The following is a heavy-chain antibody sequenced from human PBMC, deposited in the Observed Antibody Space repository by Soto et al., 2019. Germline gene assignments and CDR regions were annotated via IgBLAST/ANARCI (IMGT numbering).Heavy chain of an antibody. CDR3: ARNPRSGSYYFDY. V-gene: IGHV4-59*08. CDR2: IYYSGST. D-gene: IGHD1-26*01. CDR1: GGSISSYY. Sequence: GSLRLSCTVSGGSISSYYWSWIRQPPGKGLEWIGYIYYSGSTNYNPSLKSRVTISVDTSKNQFSLKLSSVTAADTAVYYCARNPRSGSYYFDYWGQGTLVTVSS. J-gene: IGHJ4*02.